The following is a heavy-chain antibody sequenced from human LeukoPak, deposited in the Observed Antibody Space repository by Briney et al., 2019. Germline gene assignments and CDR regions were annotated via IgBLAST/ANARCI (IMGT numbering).Heavy chain of an antibody. V-gene: IGHV3-23*01. D-gene: IGHD3-3*01. CDR1: GFTFSSYA. CDR2: ISGSGGST. Sequence: GGSLRLSCAASGFTFSSYAMSWVRQAPGRGLEWVSAISGSGGSTYYADSVKGRFTISRDNSKNTLSLQMNSLRAEDTAVYYCAKDLSESGYTSFDYWGQGTLVTVSS. CDR3: AKDLSESGYTSFDY. J-gene: IGHJ4*02.